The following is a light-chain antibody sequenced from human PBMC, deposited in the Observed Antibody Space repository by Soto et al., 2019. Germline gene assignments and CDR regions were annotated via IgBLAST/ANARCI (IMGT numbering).Light chain of an antibody. V-gene: IGLV1-40*01. CDR1: SSNIGAGYD. J-gene: IGLJ3*02. CDR2: GNS. CDR3: QACDSILSGWV. Sequence: QSVLTQPPSVSGAPGQRVTISCTGSSSNIGAGYDVHWYQQLPGTAPKLLISGNSNRPSGVPDRFSGSKSGTSASLAITGLQAEGEADYYCQACDSILSGWVFGGGTKLNVL.